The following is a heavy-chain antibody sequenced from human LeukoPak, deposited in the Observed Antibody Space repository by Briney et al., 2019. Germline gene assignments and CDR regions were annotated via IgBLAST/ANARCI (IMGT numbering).Heavy chain of an antibody. D-gene: IGHD5-12*01. V-gene: IGHV1-3*01. Sequence: ASVKVSCKASGYTFTSYAMHWVRQAPGQRLEWMGWINAGNGNTKYSQKFQGRVTITRDTSASTAYMELSSLRSEDTAVYYCARDPGYSGYVIADWYFDLWGRGTLVTVSS. CDR1: GYTFTSYA. CDR2: INAGNGNT. CDR3: ARDPGYSGYVIADWYFDL. J-gene: IGHJ2*01.